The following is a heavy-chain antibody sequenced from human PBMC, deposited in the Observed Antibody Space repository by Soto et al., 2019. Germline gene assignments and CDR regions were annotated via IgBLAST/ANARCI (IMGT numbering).Heavy chain of an antibody. CDR3: ARVSFDCSSTSCYYDYYFDY. J-gene: IGHJ4*02. CDR1: GYTFTSYG. CDR2: ISAYNGNT. D-gene: IGHD2-2*01. V-gene: IGHV1-18*01. Sequence: QVQLVQSGAEVKKPGASVKVSCKASGYTFTSYGIRWVRQAPGQGLEWMGWISAYNGNTNYAQKLQGRVTMTTDTSTSTAYMELRSLRSDDTAVYYCARVSFDCSSTSCYYDYYFDYWGQGTLVTVSS.